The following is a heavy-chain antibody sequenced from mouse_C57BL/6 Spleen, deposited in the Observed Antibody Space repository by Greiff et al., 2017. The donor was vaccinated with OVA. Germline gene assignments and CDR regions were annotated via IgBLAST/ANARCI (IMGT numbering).Heavy chain of an antibody. CDR2: INYDGSST. CDR1: GFTFSDYY. Sequence: EVQLVESEGGLVQPGSSMKLSCTASGFTFSDYYMAWVRQVPEKGLEWVANINYDGSSTYYLDSLKSRFIISRDNAKNILYLQMSSLKSEDTATYYCARETTVVAPYAMDYWGQGTSVTVSS. J-gene: IGHJ4*01. CDR3: ARETTVVAPYAMDY. D-gene: IGHD1-1*01. V-gene: IGHV5-16*01.